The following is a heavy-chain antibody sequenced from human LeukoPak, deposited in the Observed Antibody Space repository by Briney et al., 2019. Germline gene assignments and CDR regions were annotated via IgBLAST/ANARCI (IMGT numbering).Heavy chain of an antibody. Sequence: GGSLRLSGAASGFTFDDYGMSWVRQAPGKGLEWVSGINWNGGSTGYADSVKGRFTISRDNAKNSLYLQMNSLRAEDTALYYCARGLNDFWSGYYTSAFDYWGQGTLVTVSS. CDR2: INWNGGST. CDR3: ARGLNDFWSGYYTSAFDY. V-gene: IGHV3-20*04. D-gene: IGHD3-3*01. J-gene: IGHJ4*02. CDR1: GFTFDDYG.